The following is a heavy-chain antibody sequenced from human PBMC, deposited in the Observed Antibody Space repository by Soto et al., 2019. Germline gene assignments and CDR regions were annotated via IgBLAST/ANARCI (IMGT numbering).Heavy chain of an antibody. CDR2: INPNSGGT. Sequence: GASVKVSCKASGYTFTGYYMHWVRQAPGQGLEWMGWINPNSGGTNYAQKFQGRVTMTRDTSISTAYMELSRPRSDDTAVYYCARDLPSYCTNGVCSSVDVWGQGTTVTVSS. J-gene: IGHJ6*02. V-gene: IGHV1-2*02. D-gene: IGHD2-8*01. CDR3: ARDLPSYCTNGVCSSVDV. CDR1: GYTFTGYY.